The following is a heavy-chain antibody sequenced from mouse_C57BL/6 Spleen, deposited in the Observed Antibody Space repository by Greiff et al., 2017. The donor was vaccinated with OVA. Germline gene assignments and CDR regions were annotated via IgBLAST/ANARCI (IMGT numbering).Heavy chain of an antibody. V-gene: IGHV1-59*01. Sequence: VQLQQPGAELVRPGTSVKLSCKASGYTFTSYWMHWVKQRPGQGLEWIGVIDPSDSYTNYNQKFKGKATLTVDTSSSTAYMQLSSLTSEDSAVYYGARSTHYYGSSSGDYFDYWGQGTTLTVSS. CDR3: ARSTHYYGSSSGDYFDY. CDR1: GYTFTSYW. J-gene: IGHJ2*01. D-gene: IGHD1-1*01. CDR2: IDPSDSYT.